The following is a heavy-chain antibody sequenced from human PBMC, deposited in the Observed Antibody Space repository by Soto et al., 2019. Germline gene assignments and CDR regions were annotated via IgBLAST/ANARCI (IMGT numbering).Heavy chain of an antibody. Sequence: GGSLRLSCAASGITVYNNYMSWVRQAPGKGLEWVSVIYSGGSTSYADSVKGRFTISRDGSKNTVYPQMNSLRAEDTAVYYCARDVGVWGRGTTVTVSS. CDR3: ARDVGV. CDR2: IYSGGST. J-gene: IGHJ6*04. CDR1: GITVYNNY. V-gene: IGHV3-66*01.